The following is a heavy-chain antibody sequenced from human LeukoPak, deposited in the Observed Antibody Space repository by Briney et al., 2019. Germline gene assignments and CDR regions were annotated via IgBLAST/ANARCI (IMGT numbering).Heavy chain of an antibody. J-gene: IGHJ4*02. Sequence: SXXVSCKASGGTFSSYAISWVRQAPGQGFEWMGGIIPIFGTANYAQKFQGRVTITTDESTSTPYMELSSLRSEDTAVYYCARERGKGYSYSDYWGQGTLVTVSS. CDR2: IIPIFGTA. D-gene: IGHD5-18*01. CDR1: GGTFSSYA. V-gene: IGHV1-69*05. CDR3: ARERGKGYSYSDY.